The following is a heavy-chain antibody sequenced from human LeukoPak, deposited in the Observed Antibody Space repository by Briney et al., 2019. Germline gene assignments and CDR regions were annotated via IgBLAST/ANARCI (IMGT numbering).Heavy chain of an antibody. Sequence: SETLSLTCTVSGGSLSNYYWSWIRQPPGKGLEWIGYIYHSGSTNYNPSLKSRVTISVDTSKNQFSLKLSSVTAADTAVYYCARGGITMVRGATKRHWFDPWGQGTLVTVSS. CDR3: ARGGITMVRGATKRHWFDP. V-gene: IGHV4-59*12. CDR1: GGSLSNYY. J-gene: IGHJ5*02. D-gene: IGHD3-10*01. CDR2: IYHSGST.